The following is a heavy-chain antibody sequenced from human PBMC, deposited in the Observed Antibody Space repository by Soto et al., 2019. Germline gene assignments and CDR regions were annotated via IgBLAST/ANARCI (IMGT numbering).Heavy chain of an antibody. D-gene: IGHD3-16*02. V-gene: IGHV1-2*04. CDR3: ARGPAVNTFWGVIVRNYYFDF. CDR1: GYTFTGYY. CDR2: INPNSGGT. J-gene: IGHJ4*02. Sequence: GASVKVSCKASGYTFTGYYMHWVRQAPGQGLEWMGWINPNSGGTNYAQKFQGWVTMTRDTSISTAYMELSSLRSDDTAVYYCARGPAVNTFWGVIVRNYYFDFWGKGTLVPVSS.